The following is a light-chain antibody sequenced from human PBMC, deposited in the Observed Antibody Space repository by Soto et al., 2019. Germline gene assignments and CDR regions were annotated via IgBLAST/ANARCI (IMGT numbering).Light chain of an antibody. CDR1: SSDVGGYDY. Sequence: QSAVTQPASVSGSPGQSITISCAGTSSDVGGYDYVSWYQQYPGKAPRLIIYEVSNRPSGVSNRFSGSKSGNTASLTISGLRAEDEADYYCSSYAGSNNLGVFGGGTKLTVL. V-gene: IGLV2-14*01. CDR3: SSYAGSNNLGV. J-gene: IGLJ2*01. CDR2: EVS.